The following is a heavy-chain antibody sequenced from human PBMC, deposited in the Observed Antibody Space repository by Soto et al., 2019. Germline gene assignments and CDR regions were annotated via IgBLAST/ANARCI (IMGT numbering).Heavy chain of an antibody. J-gene: IGHJ6*02. CDR2: ISSSGSTI. D-gene: IGHD3-3*01. CDR1: GFTFSDYY. Sequence: GGSLRLSCAASGFTFSDYYMSWIRQAPGKGLEWVSYISSSGSTIYYADSVKGRFTISRDNAKNSLYLQMNSLRAEDTAVYYCARRITIFGVVFDFYYGMDVWGQGTTVTVSS. CDR3: ARRITIFGVVFDFYYGMDV. V-gene: IGHV3-11*01.